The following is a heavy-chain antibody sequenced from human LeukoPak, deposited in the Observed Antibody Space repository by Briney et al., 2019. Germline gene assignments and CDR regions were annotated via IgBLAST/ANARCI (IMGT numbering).Heavy chain of an antibody. CDR3: ARGNRYFDY. D-gene: IGHD1-14*01. V-gene: IGHV3-7*01. Sequence: GGSLRLSCAASGFTFSSYWVSWVRQAPGKGLEWVANIKQDGSEKYYVDSVKGRFTISRDNAKNSLYLQMNSLRAEDTAVYYCARGNRYFDYWGQGTLVTVSS. J-gene: IGHJ4*02. CDR2: IKQDGSEK. CDR1: GFTFSSYW.